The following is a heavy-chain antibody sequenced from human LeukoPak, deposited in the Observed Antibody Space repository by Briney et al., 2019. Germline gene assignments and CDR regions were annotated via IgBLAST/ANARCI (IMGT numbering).Heavy chain of an antibody. CDR2: IYSGGST. J-gene: IGHJ3*02. D-gene: IGHD7-27*01. CDR3: ARPPSGSDDAFDI. CDR1: GFTVSSNY. V-gene: IGHV3-66*01. Sequence: GGSLRLSCAASGFTVSSNYMSWVPQAPGKGLEWVSVIYSGGSTYYADSVKGRFTISRDNSKNTLYLQMNSLRAEDTAVYYCARPPSGSDDAFDIWGQGTMVTVSS.